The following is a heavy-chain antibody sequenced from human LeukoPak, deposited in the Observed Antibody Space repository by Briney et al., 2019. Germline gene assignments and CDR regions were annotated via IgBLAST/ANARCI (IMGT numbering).Heavy chain of an antibody. D-gene: IGHD4-17*01. Sequence: TSETLSLTCAVYGGSFSGYYWSWIRQPPGKGLEWIGEINHSGSTNYNPSLKSRVTISVDTSKNQFSLKLSSVTAADTAVYYCARVYGDYVDAFDIWGQGTMVTVSS. CDR3: ARVYGDYVDAFDI. CDR1: GGSFSGYY. J-gene: IGHJ3*02. CDR2: INHSGST. V-gene: IGHV4-34*01.